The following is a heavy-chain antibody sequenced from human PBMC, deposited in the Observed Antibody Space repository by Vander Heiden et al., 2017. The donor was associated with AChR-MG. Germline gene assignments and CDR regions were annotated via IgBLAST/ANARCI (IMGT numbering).Heavy chain of an antibody. J-gene: IGHJ5*02. D-gene: IGHD6-13*01. CDR3: ARPGSSWSKGWFDP. CDR2: ISSSSSTI. V-gene: IGHV3-48*01. CDR1: GFTFSSYS. Sequence: VQLVESGGGLVQPGGSLRLSCAASGFTFSSYSMNWVRQAPGKGLEWVSYISSSSSTIYYADSVKGRFTISRDNAKNSLYLQMNSLRAEDTAVYYCARPGSSWSKGWFDPWGQGTLVTVSS.